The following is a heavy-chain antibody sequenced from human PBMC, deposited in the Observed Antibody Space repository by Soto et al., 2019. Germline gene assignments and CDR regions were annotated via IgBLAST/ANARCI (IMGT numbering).Heavy chain of an antibody. V-gene: IGHV4-39*01. J-gene: IGHJ4*02. CDR2: ILYTGTT. Sequence: QLQLQESGPGLVKSSETLSLTCTVSGGSISNSNYFWGWIRQAPGKGLEWIGSILYTGTTSYNSSLEGRVAISVDTSNNQSSLKLNSVTAADTAVYYCARLGWGDGDSDYWGQGTLVTVSS. CDR1: GGSISNSNYF. D-gene: IGHD2-21*01. CDR3: ARLGWGDGDSDY.